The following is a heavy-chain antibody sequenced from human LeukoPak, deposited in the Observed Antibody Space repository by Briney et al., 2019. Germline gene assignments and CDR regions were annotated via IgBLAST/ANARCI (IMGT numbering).Heavy chain of an antibody. V-gene: IGHV3-64*01. CDR1: VFTFSRYA. CDR2: ITSNGGST. D-gene: IGHD2-21*02. CDR3: ARAATVTAGSAFGY. Sequence: GGCLRLSCVAPVFTFSRYAMHWVRQTPGKGLEYVSGITSNGGSTHYANSVKGRFTSSRDNSKHTLYLQMGSLRTEDMAVYYGARAATVTAGSAFGYWGQGTLVTVSS. J-gene: IGHJ4*02.